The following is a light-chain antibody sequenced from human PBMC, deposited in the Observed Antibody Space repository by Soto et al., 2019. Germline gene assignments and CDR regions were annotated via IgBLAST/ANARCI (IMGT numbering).Light chain of an antibody. J-gene: IGKJ1*01. Sequence: EIVLTQSPGTLSLSPGERATLSCRASQSLTSTYLAWYQQKPGQAPRLLIYGASSRATGIPDRFSGSGSGTDFPLTISRLEPEDFAVYYCQQYVRAPWTFGEGTQVDIK. CDR1: QSLTSTY. V-gene: IGKV3-20*01. CDR3: QQYVRAPWT. CDR2: GAS.